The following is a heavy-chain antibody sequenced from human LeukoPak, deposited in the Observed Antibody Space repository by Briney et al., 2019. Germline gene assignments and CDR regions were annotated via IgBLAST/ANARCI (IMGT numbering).Heavy chain of an antibody. J-gene: IGHJ4*02. CDR2: INTDGSST. Sequence: GGSLRLSCAASGFTFSSYWMHWVRQAPGKGLAWVSRINTDGSSTSYADSVKGRFTISRDNAKNTVYLQMNSLRAEDTAVYYCALPGNYRGQGTLVTVSS. V-gene: IGHV3-74*01. CDR3: ALPGNY. CDR1: GFTFSSYW.